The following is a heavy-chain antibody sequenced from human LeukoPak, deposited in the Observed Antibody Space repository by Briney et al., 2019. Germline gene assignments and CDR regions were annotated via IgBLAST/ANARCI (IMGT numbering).Heavy chain of an antibody. J-gene: IGHJ6*04. Sequence: SETLSLTCAVYGGSFSGYYWSWIRQPPGRGLEWIGEINHSGSTNYNPSLKSRVTISVDTSKNQFSLKLSSVTAADTAVYYCAREGIASPVWGKGTTVTVSS. CDR2: INHSGST. V-gene: IGHV4-34*01. CDR1: GGSFSGYY. CDR3: AREGIASPV. D-gene: IGHD6-13*01.